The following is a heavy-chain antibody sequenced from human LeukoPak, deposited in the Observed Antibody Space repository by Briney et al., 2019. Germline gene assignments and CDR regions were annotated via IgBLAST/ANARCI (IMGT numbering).Heavy chain of an antibody. J-gene: IGHJ4*02. CDR2: ISSSSRYI. CDR3: ARDGYGDYAFDY. D-gene: IGHD4-17*01. Sequence: GGSLRLSCAASGFTFSTYSMNWVRQAPGKGLEWVSSISSSSRYIYYADSVKGRFTISRDSAKNSLYLQMHRLRAEDTAVYYCARDGYGDYAFDYWGQGTLVTVSS. CDR1: GFTFSTYS. V-gene: IGHV3-21*01.